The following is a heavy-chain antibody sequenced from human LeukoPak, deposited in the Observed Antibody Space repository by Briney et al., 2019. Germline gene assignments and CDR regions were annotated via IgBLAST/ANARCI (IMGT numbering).Heavy chain of an antibody. J-gene: IGHJ5*01. CDR2: INSGGST. CDR3: AKDVLVAGASAFYS. Sequence: PGGSLRLSCAASGFTFSSYAMSWVRQAPGKGLEWVSDINSGGSTYYADSVKGRFTISRDNSRNTLYLQMNSLRGEDTAVYYCAKDVLVAGASAFYSWGHRTLVTVSS. CDR1: GFTFSSYA. V-gene: IGHV3-23*01. D-gene: IGHD6-19*01.